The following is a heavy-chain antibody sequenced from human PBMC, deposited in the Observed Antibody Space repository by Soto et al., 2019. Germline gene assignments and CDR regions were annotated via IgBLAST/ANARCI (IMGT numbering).Heavy chain of an antibody. CDR1: GYTFTSYG. D-gene: IGHD4-4*01. CDR3: ARGEGTTVTDNLDY. Sequence: ASVKVSCKASGYTFTSYGINWVRQAPGQGLEWMGWISAYNDNIHFAQKFQGRVAMTTDTSASTAYMELRGLTSDDTAVFYCARGEGTTVTDNLDYWGQGTLVTVSS. V-gene: IGHV1-18*01. J-gene: IGHJ4*02. CDR2: ISAYNDNI.